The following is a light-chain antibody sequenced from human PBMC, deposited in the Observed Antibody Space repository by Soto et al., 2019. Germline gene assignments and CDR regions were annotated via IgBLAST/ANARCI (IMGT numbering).Light chain of an antibody. V-gene: IGLV2-23*02. CDR2: AVT. CDR3: SSYAGSSSYV. Sequence: QSVLTQPASVSGSPGQSITISCTGTSSDIGNYKLVSWFQQHTGKAPRLIIFAVTEPPAGISVRFSGSKSGNTASLTISGLQAEDEADYYCSSYAGSSSYVFGTGTKVTVL. J-gene: IGLJ1*01. CDR1: SSDIGNYKL.